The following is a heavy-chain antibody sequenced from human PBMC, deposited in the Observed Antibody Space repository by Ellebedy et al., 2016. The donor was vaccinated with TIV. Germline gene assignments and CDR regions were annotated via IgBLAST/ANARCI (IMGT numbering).Heavy chain of an antibody. CDR1: GFTFSSYS. V-gene: IGHV3-48*01. CDR2: ISSSSSTI. J-gene: IGHJ4*02. Sequence: GESLKISCAASGFTFSSYSMNWVRQAPGKGLEWVSYISSSSSTIYYADSVKGRFTISRDNAKNSLYLQMNSLRAEDTAVYYCAKDEGDSGYDSPGGYWGQGTLVTVSS. D-gene: IGHD5-12*01. CDR3: AKDEGDSGYDSPGGY.